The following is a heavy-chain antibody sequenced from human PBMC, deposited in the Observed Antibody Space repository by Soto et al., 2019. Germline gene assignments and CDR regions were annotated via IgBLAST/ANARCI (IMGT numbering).Heavy chain of an antibody. D-gene: IGHD4-17*01. CDR3: ARDGVTYGDFDY. V-gene: IGHV3-7*01. CDR2: IKQDGREK. Sequence: EVQLVESGGGLVQPGGSLRLSCAASGFTFGSHCMSWVRQAPWKGLEWVANIKQDGREKYYVDSVKGRFTISRDNAKNSLYLQMNSLRAEDTAVYYCARDGVTYGDFDYWGQGTLVTVSS. J-gene: IGHJ4*02. CDR1: GFTFGSHC.